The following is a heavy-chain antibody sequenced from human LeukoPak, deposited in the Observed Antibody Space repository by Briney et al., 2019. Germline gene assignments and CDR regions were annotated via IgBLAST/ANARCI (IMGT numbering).Heavy chain of an antibody. J-gene: IGHJ4*02. CDR2: VYHTGTT. Sequence: SETLSLTCNVSGYSISSGYYWGWIRQSPGKGLEWIGTVYHTGTTYYSPSLKSRLAISLDTSTNRFSLKLTSVTATDTAVYYCASAHYEATGLGYYFKFWGQGTLVRVSS. CDR3: ASAHYEATGLGYYFKF. CDR1: GYSISSGYY. V-gene: IGHV4-38-2*02. D-gene: IGHD2-8*02.